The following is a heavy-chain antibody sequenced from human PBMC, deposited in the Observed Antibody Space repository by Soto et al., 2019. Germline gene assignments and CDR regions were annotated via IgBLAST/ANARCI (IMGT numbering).Heavy chain of an antibody. Sequence: SETLSLTCSVSGGSIRSGGYYWSWIRHHPGKGLEWIGYIYYSGSTYYNPSLKSRVTISVDTSKNQFSQKLSSVTAADTAVYYCASYCSSTSCYLFAFDIWGQGTMVTVSS. CDR2: IYYSGST. CDR3: ASYCSSTSCYLFAFDI. V-gene: IGHV4-31*03. J-gene: IGHJ3*02. CDR1: GGSIRSGGYY. D-gene: IGHD2-2*01.